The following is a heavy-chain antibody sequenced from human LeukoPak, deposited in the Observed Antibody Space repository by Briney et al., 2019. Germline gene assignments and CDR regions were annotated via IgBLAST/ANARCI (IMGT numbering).Heavy chain of an antibody. CDR3: ARDSHSQRITMVRGVIGVNWFDP. CDR2: IYTSGST. D-gene: IGHD3-10*01. J-gene: IGHJ5*02. Sequence: SETLSLTCTVSGGSISSGSYYWSWIRQPAGKGLEWIGRIYTSGSTNYNPSLKSRVTISVDTSKNQFSLKLSSVTAADTAVYYCARDSHSQRITMVRGVIGVNWFDPWGQGTLVTVSS. V-gene: IGHV4-61*02. CDR1: GGSISSGSYY.